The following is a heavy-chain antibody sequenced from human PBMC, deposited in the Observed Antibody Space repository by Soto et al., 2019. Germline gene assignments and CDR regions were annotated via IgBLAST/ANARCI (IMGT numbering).Heavy chain of an antibody. Sequence: GGSLRLSCAASGFTFSDYYMTWTRQAPGKGLEWVSYISSSGDTIYYADSVRGRFTISRDNAKNSLFLQMNSLRAEDTAVYYCAKDLRGKDRRPSWGQGTLVTVSS. CDR1: GFTFSDYY. D-gene: IGHD3-16*01. CDR2: ISSSGDTI. CDR3: AKDLRGKDRRPS. J-gene: IGHJ5*02. V-gene: IGHV3-11*01.